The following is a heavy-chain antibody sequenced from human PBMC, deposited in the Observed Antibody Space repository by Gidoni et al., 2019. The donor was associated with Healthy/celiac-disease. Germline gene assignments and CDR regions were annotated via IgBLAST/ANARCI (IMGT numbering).Heavy chain of an antibody. D-gene: IGHD6-19*01. J-gene: IGHJ5*02. CDR2: ISYDGSNK. CDR3: ARDQTVAGNWFDP. CDR1: GFTFCSYA. V-gene: IGHV3-30-3*01. Sequence: QVQRVESGGGVVQPGRSLRLACAAAGFTFCSYAMHWVRQAPGKGLEWVAVISYDGSNKYYADSVKGRFPISRDNSKNTLYLQMNSLRAEDTAVYYCARDQTVAGNWFDPWGQGTLVTVSS.